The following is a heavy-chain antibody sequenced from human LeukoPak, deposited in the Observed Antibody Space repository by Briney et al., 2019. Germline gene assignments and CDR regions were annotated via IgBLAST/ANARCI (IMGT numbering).Heavy chain of an antibody. Sequence: ASVKVSCKASGYTFTGYYMHWVRQAPGQGLEWMGWINLNSGGTNYAQKFQGRVTMTRGTSISTAYMELSRLRSDDTAVYYCAKGYYDSSGYYTLDYWGQGTLVTVSS. CDR2: INLNSGGT. J-gene: IGHJ4*02. V-gene: IGHV1-2*02. CDR1: GYTFTGYY. CDR3: AKGYYDSSGYYTLDY. D-gene: IGHD3-22*01.